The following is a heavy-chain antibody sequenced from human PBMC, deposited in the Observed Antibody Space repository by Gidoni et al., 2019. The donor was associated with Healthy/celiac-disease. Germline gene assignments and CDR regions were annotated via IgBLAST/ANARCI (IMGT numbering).Heavy chain of an antibody. CDR1: GYTFTSYY. CDR2: INPSGGST. V-gene: IGHV1-46*01. D-gene: IGHD3-10*01. CDR3: ARDMGDAFDI. J-gene: IGHJ3*02. Sequence: QVQLVQSGDEVKKPGASVKVSCKAAGYTFTSYYRHWVRQAPGQGLEWMGIINPSGGSTSYAQKFQGRVTMTRDTSTSTVYMELSSLRSEDTAVYYCARDMGDAFDIWGQGTMVTVSS.